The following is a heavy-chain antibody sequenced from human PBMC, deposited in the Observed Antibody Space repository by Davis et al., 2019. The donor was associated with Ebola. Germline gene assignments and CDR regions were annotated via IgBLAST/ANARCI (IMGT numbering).Heavy chain of an antibody. Sequence: PGGSLRLSCTASGFKFNTYEMNWVRQAPGKGLEWISYISTTSSAIYYADSVRGRFTISRDNARMSLYLQMNSLRAEDTAVYYCAKEDGVAVVGTDYWGQGTLVTVSS. CDR1: GFKFNTYE. CDR3: AKEDGVAVVGTDY. CDR2: ISTTSSAI. V-gene: IGHV3-48*03. J-gene: IGHJ4*02. D-gene: IGHD6-19*01.